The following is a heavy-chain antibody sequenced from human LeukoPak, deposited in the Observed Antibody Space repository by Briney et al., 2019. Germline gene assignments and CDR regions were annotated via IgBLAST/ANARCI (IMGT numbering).Heavy chain of an antibody. J-gene: IGHJ6*02. CDR3: ARAFGTKSAAGTFRYYYGMDV. CDR1: GGSISSSSYY. D-gene: IGHD6-13*01. V-gene: IGHV4-39*07. Sequence: SETLSLTCTVSGGSISSSSYYWGWIRQPPGKGLEWIGSIYYSGSTYYNPSLKSRVTISVDTSKNQFSLKLSSVTAADTAVYYCARAFGTKSAAGTFRYYYGMDVWGQGTTVTVSS. CDR2: IYYSGST.